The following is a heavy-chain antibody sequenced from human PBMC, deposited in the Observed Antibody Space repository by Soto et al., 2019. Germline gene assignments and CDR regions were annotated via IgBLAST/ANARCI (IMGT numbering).Heavy chain of an antibody. V-gene: IGHV3-30*18. CDR3: AKSPPAVAGYFDY. CDR2: TSFDGSSG. Sequence: QVQLVESGGGVVQPGRSLRLSCAASGFTFSSSGMHWVRQAPGKGLEWVAVTSFDGSSGYYADSVRGRFTISRDKSNNTLYRQMNSLRAEDTAVYYCAKSPPAVAGYFDYWGQGTLVTVSS. J-gene: IGHJ4*02. D-gene: IGHD6-19*01. CDR1: GFTFSSSG.